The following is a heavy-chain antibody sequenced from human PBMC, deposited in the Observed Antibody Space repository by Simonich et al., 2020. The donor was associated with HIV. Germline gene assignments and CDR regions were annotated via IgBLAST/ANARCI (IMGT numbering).Heavy chain of an antibody. Sequence: QVQLQQWGAGLLKPSETLSLTCAVYGGSFSGYYWRWISQPPGKGLEWIGEINHSEITNYKPSLNSRANISVDKSKNQFSRKLSSVTAADTAIYYCARRDRELILYFDYWGQGNLVTVSS. J-gene: IGHJ4*02. CDR3: ARRDRELILYFDY. V-gene: IGHV4-34*01. CDR2: INHSEIT. D-gene: IGHD3-3*01. CDR1: GGSFSGYY.